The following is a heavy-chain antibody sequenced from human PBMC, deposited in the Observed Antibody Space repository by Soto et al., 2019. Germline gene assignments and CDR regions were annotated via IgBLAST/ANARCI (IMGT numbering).Heavy chain of an antibody. V-gene: IGHV1-18*04. CDR2: ISAYNGNT. J-gene: IGHJ4*02. Sequence: SVKVSCKASGYTFTSYGISWVRQAPGQGLEWMGWISAYNGNTNYAQKLQGRVTMTTDTSTSTAYMELRSLRSDDTAVYYCARVNSIVGATKNFDYWGQGTLVTVSS. D-gene: IGHD1-26*01. CDR1: GYTFTSYG. CDR3: ARVNSIVGATKNFDY.